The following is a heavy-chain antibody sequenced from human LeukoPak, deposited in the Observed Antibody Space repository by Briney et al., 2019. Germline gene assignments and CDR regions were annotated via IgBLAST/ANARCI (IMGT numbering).Heavy chain of an antibody. Sequence: SETLSLTCAVYGGSFSGYYWSWIRQPPGKGLEWIGEINHSGSTNYNPSLKSRVTISVDTSKNQFSLKLSSVTAADTAVYYCARGRCSGGSCPGNYFDYWGQGTLVTVSS. CDR1: GGSFSGYY. V-gene: IGHV4-34*01. D-gene: IGHD2-15*01. CDR3: ARGRCSGGSCPGNYFDY. J-gene: IGHJ4*02. CDR2: INHSGST.